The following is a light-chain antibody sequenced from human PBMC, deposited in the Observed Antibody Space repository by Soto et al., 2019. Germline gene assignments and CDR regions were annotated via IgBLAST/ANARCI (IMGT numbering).Light chain of an antibody. CDR1: QSLLDSDDGNTY. CDR2: TVS. CDR3: MQRIEFPLS. V-gene: IGKV2-40*01. J-gene: IGKJ4*01. Sequence: DLVMTQTPLSLTVTPGEPASISCRSSQSLLDSDDGNTYLDWYLQKPGQSPQLLIYTVSYQASGVPDRFSGSGSGTDFTLKISRVEAEDVGVYYCMQRIEFPLSFGGGTKVEIK.